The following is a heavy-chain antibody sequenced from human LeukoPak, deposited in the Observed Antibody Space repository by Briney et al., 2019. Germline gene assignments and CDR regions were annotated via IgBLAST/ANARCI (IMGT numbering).Heavy chain of an antibody. CDR3: ARVENRDIVVVPAAPGAFDI. CDR2: IYYSGTT. CDR1: GGSVSSSSYY. D-gene: IGHD2-2*01. Sequence: PSETLSLTCTVSGGSVSSSSYYWGWIRQPPGKGLEWIGSIYYSGTTSYNPSLNSRVTISVDTSKNQFSLKLSSVTATDTAVYYCARVENRDIVVVPAAPGAFDIWGQGTMVTVSS. J-gene: IGHJ3*02. V-gene: IGHV4-39*07.